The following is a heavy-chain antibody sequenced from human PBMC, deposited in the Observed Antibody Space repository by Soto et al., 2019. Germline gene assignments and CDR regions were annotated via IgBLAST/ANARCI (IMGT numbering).Heavy chain of an antibody. CDR3: ARGRFLEWLFHY. D-gene: IGHD3-3*01. CDR2: ISSSSSYI. Sequence: LRLSCAASGFTFSSYSMNWVRQAPGKGLEWVSSISSSSSYIYYADSVKGRFTISRDNAKNSLYLQMNSLRAEDTAVYYCARGRFLEWLFHYWGQGTLVTVSS. CDR1: GFTFSSYS. V-gene: IGHV3-21*01. J-gene: IGHJ4*02.